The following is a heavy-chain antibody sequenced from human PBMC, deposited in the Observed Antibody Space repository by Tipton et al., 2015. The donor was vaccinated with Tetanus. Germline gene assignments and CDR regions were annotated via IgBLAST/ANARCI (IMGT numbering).Heavy chain of an antibody. CDR2: IYYSGST. J-gene: IGHJ4*02. CDR3: ARLSEYQPAY. CDR1: GGSISSSSYY. V-gene: IGHV4-39*01. Sequence: TLSLTCTVSGGSISSSSYYWGWIRQPPGKGLEWIGSIYYSGSTYYNPSLKSRVTISEDTSKNQFSLKLSSVTAADTAVYYCARLSEYQPAYWGQGTLVTVSS. D-gene: IGHD2-2*01.